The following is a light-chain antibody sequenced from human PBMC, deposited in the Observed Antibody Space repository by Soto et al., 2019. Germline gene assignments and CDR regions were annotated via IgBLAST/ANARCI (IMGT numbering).Light chain of an antibody. Sequence: QSALTQPRSVSGSPGQSVTISCTGTSSDVGGFNYGSWYQQHPGKDPKLMIYDVSERPSGVPDRFSGSKSGNTASLTISGLQVDDEADYYCCSYAGTYAYVFGSGTKLTVL. V-gene: IGLV2-11*01. CDR1: SSDVGGFNY. J-gene: IGLJ1*01. CDR3: CSYAGTYAYV. CDR2: DVS.